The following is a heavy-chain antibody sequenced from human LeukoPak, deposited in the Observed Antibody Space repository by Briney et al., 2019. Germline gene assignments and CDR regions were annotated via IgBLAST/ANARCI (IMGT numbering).Heavy chain of an antibody. D-gene: IGHD5-18*01. CDR2: TYSSEST. Sequence: SETLSLTCTVSGGSIDNGGYYWSWIRQHPGKGLEWIGYTYSSESTYYNPSLKSRVTISVDTSKNQFSLRLSSVTAADTAVYYCAGAHTGIFYHWGQGALVTVST. CDR3: AGAHTGIFYH. V-gene: IGHV4-31*03. CDR1: GGSIDNGGYY. J-gene: IGHJ4*02.